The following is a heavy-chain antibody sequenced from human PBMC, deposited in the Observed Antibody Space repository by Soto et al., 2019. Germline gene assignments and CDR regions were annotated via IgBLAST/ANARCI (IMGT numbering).Heavy chain of an antibody. CDR3: TTEDIVVVPAAPAYYYYYYMDV. D-gene: IGHD2-2*01. V-gene: IGHV3-15*01. CDR1: GFTFSNAW. J-gene: IGHJ6*03. Sequence: GGSLRLSCAASGFTFSNAWMSWVRQAPGKGLEWVGRIKSKTDCGTTDYAAPVKGRFTISRDDSKNTLYLQISSLKTEDTAVYYCTTEDIVVVPAAPAYYYYYYMDVWGKGTTVTVSS. CDR2: IKSKTDCGTT.